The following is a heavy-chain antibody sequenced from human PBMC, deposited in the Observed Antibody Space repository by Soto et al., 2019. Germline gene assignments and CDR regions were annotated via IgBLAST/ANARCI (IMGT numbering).Heavy chain of an antibody. CDR3: ARRPGTHSGYYYYYGMDV. D-gene: IGHD1-1*01. Sequence: ASVKVSCKASGYTFTGYYMHWVRQAPGQGLEWMGWINPNSGGTNYAQKFQGRVTMTRDTSISTAYMELSRLRSDDTAVYYCARRPGTHSGYYYYYGMDVCGQRTTVTVSS. CDR2: INPNSGGT. V-gene: IGHV1-2*02. J-gene: IGHJ6*02. CDR1: GYTFTGYY.